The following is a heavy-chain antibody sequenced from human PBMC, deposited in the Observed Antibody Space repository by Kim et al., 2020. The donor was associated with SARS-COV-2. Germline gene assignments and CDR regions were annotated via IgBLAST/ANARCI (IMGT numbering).Heavy chain of an antibody. CDR3: ARLPFYGDYVLGARYWYFDL. CDR2: IYYSGST. V-gene: IGHV4-39*01. D-gene: IGHD4-17*01. CDR1: GGSISSSSYY. Sequence: SETLSLTCTVSGGSISSSSYYWGWIRQPPGKGLEWIGSIYYSGSTYYNPSLKSRVTISVDTSKNQFSLKLSSVTATDTAVYYCARLPFYGDYVLGARYWYFDLWGRGTLVTVSS. J-gene: IGHJ2*01.